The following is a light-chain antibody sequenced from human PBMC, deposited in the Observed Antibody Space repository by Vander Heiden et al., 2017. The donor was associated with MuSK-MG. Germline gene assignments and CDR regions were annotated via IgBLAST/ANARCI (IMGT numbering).Light chain of an antibody. J-gene: IGKJ2*01. CDR1: QSVSNNF. CDR3: QQDAVLPHT. Sequence: EIVLTHSPGTLSLSPGERATLSCRASQSVSNNFLAWYQQKPGQAPRLLIYGVSSRATGIPDRFSGSGSGTDFTLTISRLEPEDLAVYYCQQDAVLPHTFVQGTKLEIK. CDR2: GVS. V-gene: IGKV3-20*01.